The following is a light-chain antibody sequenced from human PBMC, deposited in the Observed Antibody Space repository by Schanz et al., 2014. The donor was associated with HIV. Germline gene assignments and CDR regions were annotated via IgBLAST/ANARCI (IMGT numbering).Light chain of an antibody. CDR1: TSDIGAYNY. CDR3: SSYAGSNVA. J-gene: IGLJ2*01. CDR2: EVN. Sequence: QSALTQPPSASGSPGHSVTISCTGTTSDIGAYNYVSWYQLHPGRAPKLIIFEVNRRPSGVPNRFSGSKSGNTASLTVSGLQAEDEADYYCSSYAGSNVAFGGGTKLTVL. V-gene: IGLV2-8*01.